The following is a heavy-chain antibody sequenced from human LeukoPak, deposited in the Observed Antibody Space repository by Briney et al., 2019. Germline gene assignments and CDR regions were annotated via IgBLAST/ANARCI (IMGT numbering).Heavy chain of an antibody. CDR3: ASLVAAAGTSRDY. J-gene: IGHJ4*02. D-gene: IGHD6-13*01. CDR2: INHSGST. V-gene: IGHV4-34*01. CDR1: GFTFSDYY. Sequence: GSLRLSCAASGFTFSDYYWSWIRQPPGKGLEWIGEINHSGSTNYNPSLKSRVTISVDTSKNQFSLKLSSVTAADTAVYYCASLVAAAGTSRDYWGQGTLVTVSS.